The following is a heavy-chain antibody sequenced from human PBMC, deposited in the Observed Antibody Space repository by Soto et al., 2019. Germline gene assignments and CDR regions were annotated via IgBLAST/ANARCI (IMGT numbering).Heavy chain of an antibody. V-gene: IGHV4-34*01. J-gene: IGHJ6*03. CDR2: INHSGST. Sequence: QVQLQQWGAGLLKPSATLSLTCAVYGGSFCGYYWSWIRQPPGKGLEWRGEINHSGSTNYSPSLMSRVTISVGTSKDQVALKLSSVTAADTAVYYCARGPNFLITGYYCMDVWGRGTTVTVSS. CDR1: GGSFCGYY. D-gene: IGHD3-3*01. CDR3: ARGPNFLITGYYCMDV.